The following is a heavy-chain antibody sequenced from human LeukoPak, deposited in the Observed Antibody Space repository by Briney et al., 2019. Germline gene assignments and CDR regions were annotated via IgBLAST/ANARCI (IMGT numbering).Heavy chain of an antibody. D-gene: IGHD4-17*01. CDR3: ARARWTSTVTTYYLDY. CDR1: GYTFTSYA. Sequence: ASVKVSCKASGYTFTSYAIQWVRQAPGQRLERMGWINAGNGKTKYSQEFQGRVTITRDTSATTGYMELSSLRSEDTAVYYCARARWTSTVTTYYLDYWGQGTLVTVSS. CDR2: INAGNGKT. J-gene: IGHJ4*02. V-gene: IGHV1-3*01.